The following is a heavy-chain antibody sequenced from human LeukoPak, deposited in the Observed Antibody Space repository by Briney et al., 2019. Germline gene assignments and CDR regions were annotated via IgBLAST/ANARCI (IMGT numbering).Heavy chain of an antibody. J-gene: IGHJ1*01. CDR3: ARVGRISTEYFQH. D-gene: IGHD2-15*01. CDR1: GYIFTDYY. Sequence: ASVTVSCKASGYIFTDYYMHWVRQAPGQGLEWMGRINPNSGGTNYAQKFQGRVTMTRDTSISTAYMELSRLRSDDTAVYYCARVGRISTEYFQHWGQGTLVTVSS. CDR2: INPNSGGT. V-gene: IGHV1-2*06.